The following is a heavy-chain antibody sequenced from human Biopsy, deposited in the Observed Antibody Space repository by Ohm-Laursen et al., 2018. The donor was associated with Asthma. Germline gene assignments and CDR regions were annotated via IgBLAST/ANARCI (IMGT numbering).Heavy chain of an antibody. Sequence: ASVTVSCKASGYNFISFAIHWVRQAPGHRLEWMGWDNTGKGDTKYSQKFQGRVTITRDTSASTAYMELRCLRSEDTATYYCARTYYDFLTGQVKDVFGVWGQGTMVSVSS. J-gene: IGHJ3*01. CDR2: DNTGKGDT. D-gene: IGHD3-9*01. CDR3: ARTYYDFLTGQVKDVFGV. V-gene: IGHV1-3*04. CDR1: GYNFISFA.